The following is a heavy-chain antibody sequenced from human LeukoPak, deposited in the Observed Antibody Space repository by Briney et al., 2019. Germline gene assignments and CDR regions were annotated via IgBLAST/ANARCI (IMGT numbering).Heavy chain of an antibody. J-gene: IGHJ6*03. CDR3: ARSIIYGSGSLDYYYYMDV. D-gene: IGHD3-10*01. Sequence: ASVKVSCKASGYTFTSCGISWVRQAPGQGLEWMGWISAYNGNTNYAQKLQGRVTMTTDTSTSTAYMELRSLRSEDTAVYYCARSIIYGSGSLDYYYYMDVWGKGTTVTVSS. V-gene: IGHV1-18*01. CDR2: ISAYNGNT. CDR1: GYTFTSCG.